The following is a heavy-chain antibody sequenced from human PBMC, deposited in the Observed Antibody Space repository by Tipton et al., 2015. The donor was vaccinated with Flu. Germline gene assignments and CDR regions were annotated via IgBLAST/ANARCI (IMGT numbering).Heavy chain of an antibody. V-gene: IGHV4-38-2*01. CDR3: ARLSAGWPPLVFDL. CDR2: SHHTGST. CDR1: GDSIGGAYY. D-gene: IGHD6-19*01. Sequence: TLSLTCAVSGDSIGGAYYWGWIRQPPGKGLEWIGNSHHTGSTYRNPSLKSRVIISVDRSKNQFSLSLSSLTAADTAVYYCARLSAGWPPLVFDLWGQGTLVTVSS. J-gene: IGHJ4*02.